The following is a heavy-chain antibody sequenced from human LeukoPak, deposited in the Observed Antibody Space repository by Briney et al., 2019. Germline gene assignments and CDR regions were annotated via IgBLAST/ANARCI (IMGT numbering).Heavy chain of an antibody. Sequence: ASVKVSCKASGYTFTSYYMHWVRQAPGQGLEWMGIIDPSGVSTTYAQKFQGRVTMTRDMSTSTVYMELNSLRSEDTAVYYCAKNEQWLRSEYMDVWGKGTTVTVSS. J-gene: IGHJ6*03. CDR3: AKNEQWLRSEYMDV. CDR1: GYTFTSYY. V-gene: IGHV1-46*01. CDR2: IDPSGVST. D-gene: IGHD6-19*01.